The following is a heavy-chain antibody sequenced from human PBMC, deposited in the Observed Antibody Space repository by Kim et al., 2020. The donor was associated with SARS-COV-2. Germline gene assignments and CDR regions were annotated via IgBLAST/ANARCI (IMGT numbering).Heavy chain of an antibody. D-gene: IGHD1-20*01. CDR3: ARGGVITGNQEYYYYYGMDV. V-gene: IGHV3-30*01. Sequence: RFTISRDNSKNTLYLQMNSLRAEDTAVYYCARGGVITGNQEYYYYYGMDVWGQGTTVTVSS. J-gene: IGHJ6*02.